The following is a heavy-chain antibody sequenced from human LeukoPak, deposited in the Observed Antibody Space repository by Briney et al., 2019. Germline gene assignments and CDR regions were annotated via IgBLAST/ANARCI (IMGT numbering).Heavy chain of an antibody. CDR2: ISGSGRST. CDR1: GFTFNSYA. J-gene: IGHJ4*02. CDR3: AKDRAAMGDFDY. Sequence: QPGGSLRLSCAASGFTFNSYALTWVRQAPGKGLESVSTISGSGRSTFYAGSVKGRFTISRDNSKNTLYLQMNSLRAEDTAEYYCAKDRAAMGDFDYWGQGTLVTVSS. V-gene: IGHV3-23*01. D-gene: IGHD5-18*01.